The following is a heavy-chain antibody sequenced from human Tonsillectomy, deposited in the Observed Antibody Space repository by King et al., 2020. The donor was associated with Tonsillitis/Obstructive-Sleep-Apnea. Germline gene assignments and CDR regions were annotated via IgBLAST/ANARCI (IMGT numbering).Heavy chain of an antibody. V-gene: IGHV3-30-3*01. CDR1: GFTFSNYA. CDR3: ARESGIQLWSTPPDAFDI. J-gene: IGHJ3*02. D-gene: IGHD5-18*01. Sequence: QLVQSGGGVVQPGWSLTLSCAASGFTFSNYAMHWVRQAPGKGLEWVAVISYDGSNKYYADSVKGRFTISRDNSKNTLYLQMNSLRAEDTAVYYCARESGIQLWSTPPDAFDIWGQGTMVTVSS. CDR2: ISYDGSNK.